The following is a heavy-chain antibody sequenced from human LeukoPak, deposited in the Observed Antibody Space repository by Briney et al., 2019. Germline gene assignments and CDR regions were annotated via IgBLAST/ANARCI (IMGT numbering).Heavy chain of an antibody. CDR1: GYSFTSYW. D-gene: IGHD3-3*01. Sequence: GESLKTSCKGSGYSFTSYWIGWVRQMPGKGLEWMGIIYPGDSDTRYSPSFQGQVTISADKSISTAYLQWSSLKASDTAMYYCARRMDYDFWSGYHDAFDIWGQGTMVTVSS. CDR3: ARRMDYDFWSGYHDAFDI. CDR2: IYPGDSDT. V-gene: IGHV5-51*01. J-gene: IGHJ3*02.